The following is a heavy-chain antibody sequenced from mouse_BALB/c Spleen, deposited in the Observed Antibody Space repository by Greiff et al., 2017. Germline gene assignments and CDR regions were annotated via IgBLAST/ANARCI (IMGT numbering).Heavy chain of an antibody. Sequence: VQLQESGAELARPGASVKLSCKASGYTFTDYYINWVKQRTGQGLEWIGEIYPGSGNTYYNEKFKGKATLTADKSSSTAYMQLSSLTSEDSAVYFCARLTHFDYWGQGTTLTVSS. CDR2: IYPGSGNT. J-gene: IGHJ2*01. CDR3: ARLTHFDY. D-gene: IGHD4-1*01. CDR1: GYTFTDYY. V-gene: IGHV1-77*01.